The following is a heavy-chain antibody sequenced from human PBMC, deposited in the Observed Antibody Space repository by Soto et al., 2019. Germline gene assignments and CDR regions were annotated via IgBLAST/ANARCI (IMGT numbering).Heavy chain of an antibody. V-gene: IGHV3-30*18. CDR1: GFTFTDYG. CDR2: ISYDGRNK. CDR3: AKDTYYHDSSGYYVFDY. D-gene: IGHD3-22*01. J-gene: IGHJ4*02. Sequence: QVQLVESGGGVVQPGRSLRLSCADSGFTFTDYGMHWVRQAPGKGLEWVAVISYDGRNKNYADSVKGRFTISRDNSQNTLELQMNSLGAEDTAVYYCAKDTYYHDSSGYYVFDYWGEGTLVTVSS.